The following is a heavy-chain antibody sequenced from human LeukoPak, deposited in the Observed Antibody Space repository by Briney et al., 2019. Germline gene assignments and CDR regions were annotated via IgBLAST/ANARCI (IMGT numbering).Heavy chain of an antibody. CDR3: ATDSSGWFE. Sequence: ASVKASCKASGYTFTDYYMHWVRQAPGQGLEWLGWINPNSGGTNYAQMLQGRVTMTRDTSISTAYMELSRLRSDDTAIYYCATDSSGWFEWGQGTLVTVSS. CDR2: INPNSGGT. V-gene: IGHV1-2*02. J-gene: IGHJ4*02. CDR1: GYTFTDYY. D-gene: IGHD6-19*01.